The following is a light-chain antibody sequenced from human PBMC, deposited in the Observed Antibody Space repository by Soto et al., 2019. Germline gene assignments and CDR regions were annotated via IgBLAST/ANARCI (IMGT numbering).Light chain of an antibody. CDR3: QSYDRSWSGVL. V-gene: IGLV1-40*01. Sequence: QSVLTQPPSVSGAPGQRVTISCTGSSSNIGAGYDVHWYQQLPGTAPKPLIYGINNRPSGVPDRFSGSKSGTSASLAITGLQGEDEAHYFCQSYDRSWSGVLFGRGTKLTVL. CDR2: GIN. J-gene: IGLJ2*01. CDR1: SSNIGAGYD.